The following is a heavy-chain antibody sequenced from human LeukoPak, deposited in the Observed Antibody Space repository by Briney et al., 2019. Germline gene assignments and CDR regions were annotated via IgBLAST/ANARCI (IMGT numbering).Heavy chain of an antibody. J-gene: IGHJ4*02. V-gene: IGHV3-33*08. CDR3: ARGSITMIVVVLDY. CDR1: GFTFSSYW. D-gene: IGHD3-22*01. Sequence: PGGSLRLSCAASGFTFSSYWMNWVRQAPGKGLEWVAVIWYDGSNKYYADSVKGRFTISRDNSKNTLYLQMNSLRAEDTAVYYCARGSITMIVVVLDYWGQGTLVTVSS. CDR2: IWYDGSNK.